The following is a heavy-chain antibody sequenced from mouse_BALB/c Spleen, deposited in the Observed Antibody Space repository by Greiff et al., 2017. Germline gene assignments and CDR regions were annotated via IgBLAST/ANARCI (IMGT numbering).Heavy chain of an antibody. D-gene: IGHD1-1*01. V-gene: IGHV3-8*02. CDR2: ISYSGST. Sequence: DVMLVESGPSLVKPSQTLSLTCSVTGDSITSGYWNWIRKFPGNKLEYMGYISYSGSTYYNPSLKSRISITRDTSKNQYYLQLNSVTTEDTATYYCARYYYGSSPFAYWGQGTLVTVAA. CDR3: ARYYYGSSPFAY. CDR1: GDSITSGY. J-gene: IGHJ3*01.